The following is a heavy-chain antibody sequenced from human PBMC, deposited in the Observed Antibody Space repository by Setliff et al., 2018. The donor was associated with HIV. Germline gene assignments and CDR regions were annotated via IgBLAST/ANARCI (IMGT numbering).Heavy chain of an antibody. J-gene: IGHJ5*01. CDR2: IYYRGTT. CDR1: GDSIDSPSFY. Sequence: LPETLSLTCTVSGDSIDSPSFYWGWIRQSPGKGLEWIASIYYRGTTYYNPSLKSRVTVSLDTSKNQFSLTLTSMTATDTAVYYCARHLTGRLFDSWGQGTLVTVSS. V-gene: IGHV4-39*01. CDR3: ARHLTGRLFDS.